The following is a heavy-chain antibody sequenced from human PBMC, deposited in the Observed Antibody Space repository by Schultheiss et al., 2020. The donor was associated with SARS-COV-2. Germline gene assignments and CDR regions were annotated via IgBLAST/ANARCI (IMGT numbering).Heavy chain of an antibody. CDR2: IYSGGST. CDR3: ARDRHIRPPRGLYYYYGMDV. Sequence: GESLKISCAASGFTVSNNYMSWVRQAPGKGLEWVSVIYSGGSTYYADSVKGRFTISRDNSKNTLYLQMNCLRAEDTSVYYCARDRHIRPPRGLYYYYGMDVLGHGTTVTVSS. D-gene: IGHD3-3*02. V-gene: IGHV3-53*01. CDR1: GFTVSNNY. J-gene: IGHJ6*02.